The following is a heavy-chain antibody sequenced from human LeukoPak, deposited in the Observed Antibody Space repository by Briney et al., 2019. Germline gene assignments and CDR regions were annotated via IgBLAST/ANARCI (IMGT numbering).Heavy chain of an antibody. Sequence: GGSLRLSCAAYGFTFSDYYMSWIRQAPGRGLEWVSYISSSGSTIYYADSVKGRFTISRENAKNSLYLQMNSLRAGDTAVYYCARAAYSSTWYSRYFDLWGRGTLVTVSS. D-gene: IGHD6-13*01. V-gene: IGHV3-11*04. CDR1: GFTFSDYY. CDR2: ISSSGSTI. J-gene: IGHJ2*01. CDR3: ARAAYSSTWYSRYFDL.